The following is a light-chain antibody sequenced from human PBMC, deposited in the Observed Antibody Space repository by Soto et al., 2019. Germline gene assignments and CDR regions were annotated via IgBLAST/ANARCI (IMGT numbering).Light chain of an antibody. V-gene: IGLV2-8*01. CDR1: SNDVGHSSF. Sequence: QSALTQPPSASGSPGQSVTISCTGNSNDVGHSSFISWYQQHPGKGPKLIIYEVSKRPSGVPDRFSGSKSGNTASLSVSGLQDEDEAGYFCNAQADNGKHVFGTGTQLTVL. J-gene: IGLJ1*01. CDR2: EVS. CDR3: NAQADNGKHV.